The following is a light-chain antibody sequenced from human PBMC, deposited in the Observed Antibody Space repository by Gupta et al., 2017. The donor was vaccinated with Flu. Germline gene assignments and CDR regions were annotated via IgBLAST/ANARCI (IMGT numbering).Light chain of an antibody. J-gene: IGLJ1*01. V-gene: IGLV2-14*03. CDR3: SSYTISSSYL. CDR2: DVS. Sequence: GKAPNLMIYDVSNRPSGISNRFSGSKSGNTASLTISGLQAEDEADYYCSSYTISSSYLFGTGTKVSVL.